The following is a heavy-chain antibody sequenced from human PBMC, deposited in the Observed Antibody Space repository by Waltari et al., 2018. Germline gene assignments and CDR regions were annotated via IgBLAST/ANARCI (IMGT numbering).Heavy chain of an antibody. V-gene: IGHV3-21*01. CDR1: GFTFSSYS. Sequence: EVQLVESGGGLVKPGGSLRLSCAASGFTFSSYSMNWVRQAPGQGLALISSISSSSSYIYYADSVNCLFTISIDNAKNSLYLQMNSLRAEDTAVYYCARDGGCIGGSCYYYFDYWGQGTLVTVSS. CDR2: ISSSSSYI. D-gene: IGHD2-15*01. CDR3: ARDGGCIGGSCYYYFDY. J-gene: IGHJ4*02.